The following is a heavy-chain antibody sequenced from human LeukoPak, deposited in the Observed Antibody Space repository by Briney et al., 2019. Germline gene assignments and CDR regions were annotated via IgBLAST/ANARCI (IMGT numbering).Heavy chain of an antibody. CDR2: IIPIRGIA. J-gene: IGHJ4*02. CDR1: GGTFISYT. CDR3: ARKSGSNIDY. Sequence: SVKVTCKASGGTFISYTISLVRQAPGQGLEWMGRIIPIRGIANYTQKFQGTVTITADKSTSTAYMELSSLRYEDTAVYYCARKSGSNIDYWGQGTLVTVSS. V-gene: IGHV1-69*02. D-gene: IGHD4-11*01.